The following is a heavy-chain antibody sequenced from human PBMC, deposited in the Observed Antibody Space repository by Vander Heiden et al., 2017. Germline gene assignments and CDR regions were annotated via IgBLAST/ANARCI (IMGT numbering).Heavy chain of an antibody. CDR1: GYTFPGYY. CDR3: ARVWVRRDGYNPGY. Sequence: QVQLVQSGAEVKKPGASVKVSCKASGYTFPGYYRHWVRQAPGQGLEWMGRINPNSGGTNYAQKFQGRVTMTRDTSISTAYMELSRLRSDDTAVYYCARVWVRRDGYNPGYWGQGTLVTVSS. D-gene: IGHD5-12*01. CDR2: INPNSGGT. V-gene: IGHV1-2*06. J-gene: IGHJ4*02.